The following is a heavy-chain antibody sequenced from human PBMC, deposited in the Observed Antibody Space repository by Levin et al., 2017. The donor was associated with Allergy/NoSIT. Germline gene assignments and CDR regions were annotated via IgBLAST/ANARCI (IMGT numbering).Heavy chain of an antibody. CDR1: GGSFSGYE. V-gene: IGHV4-34*01. CDR2: VDHSDYP. J-gene: IGHJ4*02. Sequence: SQTLSLTCVVYGGSFSGYEWGWLRQSPGRGLEWIGEVDHSDYPKYNPSLKSRVTMSVDTSKNQLSLKLASVTAADTAVYYCAREENDYDSSGRFRVAGYWGQGTWVTVSS. D-gene: IGHD3-22*01. CDR3: AREENDYDSSGRFRVAGY.